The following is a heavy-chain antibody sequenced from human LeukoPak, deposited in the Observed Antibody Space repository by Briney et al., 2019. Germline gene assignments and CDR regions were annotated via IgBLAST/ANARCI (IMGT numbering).Heavy chain of an antibody. Sequence: PSETLSLTCAVYGGSFSGYYWSWIRQPPGKGLEWIGEINHSGSTNYNPSLKSRVTISVDTSKNQFSLKLSSVTAADTAVYYCARQISSSRFDPWGQGTLVTVSS. V-gene: IGHV4-34*01. CDR3: ARQISSSRFDP. J-gene: IGHJ5*02. D-gene: IGHD6-13*01. CDR1: GGSFSGYY. CDR2: INHSGST.